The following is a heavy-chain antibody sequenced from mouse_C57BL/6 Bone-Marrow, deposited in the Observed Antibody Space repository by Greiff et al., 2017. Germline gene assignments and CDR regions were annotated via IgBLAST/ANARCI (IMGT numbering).Heavy chain of an antibody. CDR3: ASLYYAGFAY. J-gene: IGHJ3*01. D-gene: IGHD2-1*01. CDR2: IRTGGGT. CDR1: GFSLTSYA. Sequence: VKVEESGPGLVAPSQSLSITCTVSGFSLTSYAISWVRQPPGKGLGWLGVIRTGGGTNYNSALESRLSISKDNSKSQVFLKMNSLQTDDTARYYCASLYYAGFAYWCQGTLVTVSA. V-gene: IGHV2-9-1*01.